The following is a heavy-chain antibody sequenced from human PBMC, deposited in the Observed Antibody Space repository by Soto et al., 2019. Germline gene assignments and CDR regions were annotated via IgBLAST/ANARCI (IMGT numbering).Heavy chain of an antibody. Sequence: QVQLVQSGAEEKKPGASVKVSCKASGYTFTSYAMHWVRQAPGQRLEWMGWINAGNGNTKYSQKFQGRVTITRDTAASTAYMELSSLRSEDTAVYYCACGNPYSYGMDVWGQGTTVTVSS. CDR1: GYTFTSYA. D-gene: IGHD1-1*01. J-gene: IGHJ6*02. CDR3: ACGNPYSYGMDV. V-gene: IGHV1-3*05. CDR2: INAGNGNT.